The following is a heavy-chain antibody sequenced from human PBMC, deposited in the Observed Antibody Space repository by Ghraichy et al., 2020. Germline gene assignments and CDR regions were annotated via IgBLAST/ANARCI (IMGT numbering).Heavy chain of an antibody. CDR3: ARSGYSGYDYNYYYYGMDV. V-gene: IGHV3-48*01. J-gene: IGHJ6*02. CDR1: GFTFSSYS. D-gene: IGHD5-12*01. CDR2: ISSSSSTI. Sequence: GGSLRLSCAASGFTFSSYSMNWVRQAPGKGLEWVSYISSSSSTIYYADSVKGRFTISRDNAKNSLYLQMNSLRAEDTAVYYCARSGYSGYDYNYYYYGMDVWGQGTTVTVSS.